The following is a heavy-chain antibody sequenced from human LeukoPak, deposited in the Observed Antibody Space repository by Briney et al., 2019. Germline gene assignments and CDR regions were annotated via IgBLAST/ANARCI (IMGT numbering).Heavy chain of an antibody. Sequence: SETLSLTCAVYGGSFSGYCWSWIRQPPGKGLEWIGEINHSGSTNYNPSLKSRVTISVDTSKNQFSLKLSSVTAADTAVYYCAREGIAPFDYWGQGTLVTVSS. D-gene: IGHD6-13*01. CDR1: GGSFSGYC. J-gene: IGHJ4*02. CDR2: INHSGST. V-gene: IGHV4-34*01. CDR3: AREGIAPFDY.